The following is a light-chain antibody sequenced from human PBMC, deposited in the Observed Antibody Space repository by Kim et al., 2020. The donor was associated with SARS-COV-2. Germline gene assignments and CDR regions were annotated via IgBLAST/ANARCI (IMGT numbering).Light chain of an antibody. V-gene: IGLV1-40*01. CDR3: QSYDSSLSGSNVV. J-gene: IGLJ2*01. Sequence: VTMSSTGSSSNIGAGYDVPWYQQLPGTAPNLLIYGNSNRPSGVPDRFSGSKSGTSASLAITGLQAEDEADYYCQSYDSSLSGSNVVFGGGTQLTVL. CDR2: GNS. CDR1: SSNIGAGYD.